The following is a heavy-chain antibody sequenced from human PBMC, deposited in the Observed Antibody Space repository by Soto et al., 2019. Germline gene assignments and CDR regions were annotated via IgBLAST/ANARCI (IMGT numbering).Heavy chain of an antibody. Sequence: EVQLVESGGGLVQPGGSLRLSCAASGFTFSSYSMAWVRQAPGKGLEWLSYISSSGSIITYGDSVKGRITVSRDNGKNSLYLQLDSLRAEDTALYSCARGCSGSCWFEYWGQGTPVTVS. D-gene: IGHD6-13*01. CDR2: ISSSGSII. CDR3: ARGCSGSCWFEY. J-gene: IGHJ4*02. V-gene: IGHV3-48*01. CDR1: GFTFSSYS.